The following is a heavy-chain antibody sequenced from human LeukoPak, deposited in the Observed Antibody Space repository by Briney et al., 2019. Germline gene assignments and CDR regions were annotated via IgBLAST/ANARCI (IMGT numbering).Heavy chain of an antibody. J-gene: IGHJ4*02. CDR1: GFTFSSYA. D-gene: IGHD5-12*01. Sequence: PGRSLRLSCAASGFTFSSYAMHWVRQAPGKGLEWVAVISYDGSNKYYADSVKGRFTISRDNSKNTLYLQMNSLRAEDTAVYYCAKDEGVVATTLCSYPDHWGQGTLVTVSS. V-gene: IGHV3-30-3*01. CDR3: AKDEGVVATTLCSYPDH. CDR2: ISYDGSNK.